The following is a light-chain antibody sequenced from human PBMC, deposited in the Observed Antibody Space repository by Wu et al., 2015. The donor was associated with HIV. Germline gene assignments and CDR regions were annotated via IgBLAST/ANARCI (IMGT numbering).Light chain of an antibody. Sequence: DIQMTQSPSTLSASVGDRVTISCRASQSISDWLAWYQQRPGEAPKLLMYSASTLQSGVPSRFSGSGSGTEFTLTISSLQPSDFATYYCQQYKFSPLTFGGGTKVEIK. V-gene: IGKV1-5*03. CDR3: QQYKFSPLT. J-gene: IGKJ4*01. CDR1: QSISDW. CDR2: SAS.